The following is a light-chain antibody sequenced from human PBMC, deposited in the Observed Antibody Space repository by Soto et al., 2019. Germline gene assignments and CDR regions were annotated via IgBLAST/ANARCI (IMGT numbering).Light chain of an antibody. CDR1: SSNIGSDY. J-gene: IGLJ2*01. CDR3: GAWDSSLTGGV. V-gene: IGLV1-51*02. Sequence: QSVLTQPPSVSAAPGQKVTISCSGSSSNIGSDYVSWYQQLPVTAPKLLIYENSERPSGIPDRFSGSKSGTSATLGITGLQTGDEADYYCGAWDSSLTGGVFGGGTKLTVL. CDR2: ENS.